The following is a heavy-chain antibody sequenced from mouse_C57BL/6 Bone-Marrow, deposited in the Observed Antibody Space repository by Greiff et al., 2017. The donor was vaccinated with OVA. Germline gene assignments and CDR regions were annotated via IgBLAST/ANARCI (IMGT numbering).Heavy chain of an antibody. D-gene: IGHD4-1*01. CDR1: GFTFSSYG. V-gene: IGHV5-6*02. Sequence: EVKLVESGGDLVKPGGSLKLSCAASGFTFSSYGMSWVRQTPDERLEWVATISSGGSYTYYPDSVKGRFTISRDNAKNTLYLQMSSLKSEDTAMYYCARRNWDGIDYWGQGTTLTVSS. CDR2: ISSGGSYT. J-gene: IGHJ2*01. CDR3: ARRNWDGIDY.